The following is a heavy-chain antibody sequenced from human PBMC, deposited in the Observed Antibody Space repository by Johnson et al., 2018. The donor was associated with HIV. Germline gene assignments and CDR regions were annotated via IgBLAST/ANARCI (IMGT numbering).Heavy chain of an antibody. Sequence: QMQLVESGGALVQPGGSLRLSCAASGFKFDDNYMAWIRQSPGKGLEWVSYISSSGGTTHNADSVKGRFAISRNNADHSLYLQMNSLRVTETALYFCARDRGYSGSYFGAFDIWGQGTMVTVSS. CDR3: ARDRGYSGSYFGAFDI. V-gene: IGHV3-11*04. J-gene: IGHJ3*02. D-gene: IGHD1-26*01. CDR2: ISSSGGTT. CDR1: GFKFDDNY.